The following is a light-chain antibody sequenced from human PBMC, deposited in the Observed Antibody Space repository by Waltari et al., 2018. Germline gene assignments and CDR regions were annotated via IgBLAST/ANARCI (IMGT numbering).Light chain of an antibody. Sequence: DIQMTQSPSSLSASVGDRVTITCRASQRITTYLNWYQQTPGKAPNLLIYGASSLQSGVPSRFSGSGSGTDFTLTISSLQPEDFATYYCQQTYSTPPFTFGPGTKVDI. V-gene: IGKV1-39*01. CDR1: QRITTY. CDR3: QQTYSTPPFT. CDR2: GAS. J-gene: IGKJ3*01.